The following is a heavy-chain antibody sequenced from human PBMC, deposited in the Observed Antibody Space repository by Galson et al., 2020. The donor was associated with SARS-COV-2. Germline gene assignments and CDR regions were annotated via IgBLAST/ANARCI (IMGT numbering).Heavy chain of an antibody. Sequence: KIGESLKISCKGSGYSFTSYWISWVRQMPGKGLEWMGRIDPSDSYTNYSTSFQGHVTISADKSISTAYLQWSSLKASDTAMYYCARNPVYCSGGSCYIWFDPWGQGTLVTVSS. CDR2: IDPSDSYT. D-gene: IGHD2-15*01. CDR3: ARNPVYCSGGSCYIWFDP. CDR1: GYSFTSYW. V-gene: IGHV5-10-1*01. J-gene: IGHJ5*02.